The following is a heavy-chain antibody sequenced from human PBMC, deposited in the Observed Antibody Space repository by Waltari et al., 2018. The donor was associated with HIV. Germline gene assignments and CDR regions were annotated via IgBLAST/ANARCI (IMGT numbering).Heavy chain of an antibody. CDR2: ITQDGSEK. CDR3: ARGLSYSSSWYVYYFDY. D-gene: IGHD6-13*01. CDR1: GFTFSSYW. J-gene: IGHJ4*02. Sequence: EVQLVESGGGLVQPGGSLRLSCAASGFTFSSYWMSWVRQAPGKGLEWVANITQDGSEKYYVDAVKCRLTISRDNAKNSLYLQMNSLRAEDTAVYYCARGLSYSSSWYVYYFDYWGQGTLVTVSS. V-gene: IGHV3-7*01.